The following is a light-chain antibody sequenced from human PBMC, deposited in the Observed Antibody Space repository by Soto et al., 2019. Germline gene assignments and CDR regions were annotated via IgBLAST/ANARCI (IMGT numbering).Light chain of an antibody. CDR1: QSLRSSY. CDR3: QQYNNLPPDT. CDR2: GAS. J-gene: IGKJ2*01. Sequence: PGERATLSCWASQSLRSSYLAWYQRKPGQAPRLLIYGASTRATGIPGRFRGSGSGTEFTLTITSLQSEDFAVYFCQQYNNLPPDTFGQGTKLEIK. V-gene: IGKV3-15*01.